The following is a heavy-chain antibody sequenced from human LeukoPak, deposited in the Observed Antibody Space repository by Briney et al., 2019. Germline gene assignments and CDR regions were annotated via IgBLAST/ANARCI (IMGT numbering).Heavy chain of an antibody. D-gene: IGHD2-21*01. J-gene: IGHJ5*01. CDR1: GFSFVNYA. CDR2: ISGTGGAT. Sequence: GGSLRLSCVASGFSFVNYAMSWVRRAPGKGLQWVSQISGTGGATWYAGFARDRFTISRDNSKKTLYLQMSGLRVEDTAMYYCVKDPRDTYGTNWFVSWGQGTLLIVSS. V-gene: IGHV3-23*01. CDR3: VKDPRDTYGTNWFVS.